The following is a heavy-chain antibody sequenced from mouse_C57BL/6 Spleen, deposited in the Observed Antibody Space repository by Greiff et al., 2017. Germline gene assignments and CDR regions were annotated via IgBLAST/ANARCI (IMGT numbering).Heavy chain of an antibody. Sequence: VQLQQSGAELMKPGASVKLSCKATGYTFTGYWIEWVKQRPGHGLEWIGEILPGSGSTNYNEKFKGKATFTADPSSNTAYMQLRSLTTEDAAIYYCARKRNYGGFAYWGQGTLVTVSA. D-gene: IGHD2-4*01. J-gene: IGHJ3*01. CDR2: ILPGSGST. CDR1: GYTFTGYW. CDR3: ARKRNYGGFAY. V-gene: IGHV1-9*01.